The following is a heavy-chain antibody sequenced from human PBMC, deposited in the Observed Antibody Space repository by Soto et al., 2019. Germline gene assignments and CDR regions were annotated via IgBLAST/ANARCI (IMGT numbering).Heavy chain of an antibody. D-gene: IGHD3-3*01. J-gene: IGHJ6*02. V-gene: IGHV3-74*01. CDR3: ASPLGITIFGVVIPQRSGKDV. CDR1: GFTFGSYW. CDR2: INSDGSST. Sequence: GGSLRLSCAASGFTFGSYWMHWVRQAPGKGLVWVSRINSDGSSTSYADSVKGRFTISRDNAKNTLYLQMNSLRAEDTAVYYCASPLGITIFGVVIPQRSGKDVWGQGTTVTVSS.